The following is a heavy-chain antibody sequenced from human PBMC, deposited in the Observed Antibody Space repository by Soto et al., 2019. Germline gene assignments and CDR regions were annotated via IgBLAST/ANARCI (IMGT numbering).Heavy chain of an antibody. CDR1: GLTFSSYA. D-gene: IGHD3-22*01. V-gene: IGHV3-23*01. CDR2: ISGSGGST. Sequence: EVQLLESGGGLVQPGGSLGLSCAASGLTFSSYAMSWVRQAPGKGLEWVSAISGSGGSTYYADSVKGRFTISRDNSKNTLYLQMNSLRAEDTAVYYCAKVPPDSSGYFDYWGQGTLVTVSS. J-gene: IGHJ4*02. CDR3: AKVPPDSSGYFDY.